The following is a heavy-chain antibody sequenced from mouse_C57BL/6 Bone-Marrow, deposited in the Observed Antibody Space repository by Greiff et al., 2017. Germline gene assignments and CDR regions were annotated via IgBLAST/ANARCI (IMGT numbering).Heavy chain of an antibody. D-gene: IGHD1-1*01. CDR1: GYTFTSYT. V-gene: IGHV1-4*01. CDR3: ENYDSTPFAY. Sequence: VQLQQSGAELARPGASVKMSCKASGYTFTSYTMHWVKQRPGQGLEWIGYINPSSGYTKYNQKFKDKATLTADKSSSTAYMQLSSLTSEDSAVYNCENYDSTPFAYWGQGTLVTVSA. CDR2: INPSSGYT. J-gene: IGHJ3*01.